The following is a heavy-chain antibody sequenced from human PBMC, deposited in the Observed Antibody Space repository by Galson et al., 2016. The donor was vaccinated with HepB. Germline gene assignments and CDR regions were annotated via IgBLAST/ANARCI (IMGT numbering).Heavy chain of an antibody. CDR1: GGSISGYY. D-gene: IGHD6-19*01. Sequence: SETLSLTCTVSGGSISGYYWSWIRQPPGKGLEWIGYIYYSGTTNYNPSLKSRVTISVDTSKNQFSLKLSSVTAADTAVYYCARGNQWLKYYYYGMDVWGQGTTVTVSS. V-gene: IGHV4-59*12. CDR3: ARGNQWLKYYYYGMDV. J-gene: IGHJ6*02. CDR2: IYYSGTT.